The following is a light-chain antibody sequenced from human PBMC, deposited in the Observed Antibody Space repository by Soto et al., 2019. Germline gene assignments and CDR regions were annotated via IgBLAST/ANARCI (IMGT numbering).Light chain of an antibody. V-gene: IGKV3-20*01. CDR1: QSVSSNY. CDR2: GAS. CDR3: QYYGSSLSIT. J-gene: IGKJ5*01. Sequence: EIVLTQSPGTLSLSPGERATLSCRASQSVSSNYLAWYQQKPGQAPRLLIYGASSRATGIPDRFSGSGSGTYFTLTISRLEPEDFAVYFCQYYGSSLSITFGQGTRLEIK.